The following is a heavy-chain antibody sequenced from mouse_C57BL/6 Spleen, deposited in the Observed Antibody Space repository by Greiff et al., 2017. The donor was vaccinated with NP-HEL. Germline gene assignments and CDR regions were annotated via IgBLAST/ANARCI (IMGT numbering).Heavy chain of an antibody. CDR1: GFTFSDYG. CDR3: ASHYYGSSYYYAMDY. V-gene: IGHV5-17*01. CDR2: ISSGSSTI. J-gene: IGHJ4*01. D-gene: IGHD1-1*01. Sequence: EVQLVESGGGLVKPGGSLKLSCAASGFTFSDYGMHWVRQAPEKGLEWVAYISSGSSTIYYADTVKGRFTISRDNAKNTLFLQMTSLRSEDTAMYYCASHYYGSSYYYAMDYWGQGTSVTVSS.